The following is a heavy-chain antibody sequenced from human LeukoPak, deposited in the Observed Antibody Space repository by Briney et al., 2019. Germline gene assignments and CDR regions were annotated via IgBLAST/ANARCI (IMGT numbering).Heavy chain of an antibody. J-gene: IGHJ4*02. V-gene: IGHV3-7*01. Sequence: PGGSLRLSCAASGFTFSSYWMTWVRQAPGKGLEWVANIKQDGSEKYYVDSVKGRFTISRDNAMNSLYLQMNSLRAEDTAVYYCARVSRGSWNYGPALFDYWGQGTLVTVSS. CDR2: IKQDGSEK. CDR3: ARVSRGSWNYGPALFDY. D-gene: IGHD1-7*01. CDR1: GFTFSSYW.